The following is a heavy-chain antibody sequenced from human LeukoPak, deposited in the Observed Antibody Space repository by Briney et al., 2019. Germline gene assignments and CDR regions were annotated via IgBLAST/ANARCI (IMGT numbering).Heavy chain of an antibody. CDR1: GFTFSSYW. Sequence: GGSLRLSCAASGFTFSSYWMSWVRQAPGKGLEWVANIKQDGSEKYYVDSVKGRFTISRDNAKNSLYLQMNSLRAEDTAVYYCARQKYLRGPDVEYFDYWGQGTLVTVSS. V-gene: IGHV3-7*01. CDR3: ARQKYLRGPDVEYFDY. D-gene: IGHD5/OR15-5a*01. J-gene: IGHJ4*02. CDR2: IKQDGSEK.